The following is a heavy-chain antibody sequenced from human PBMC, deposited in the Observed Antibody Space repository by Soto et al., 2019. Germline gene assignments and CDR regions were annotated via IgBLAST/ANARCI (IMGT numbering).Heavy chain of an antibody. Sequence: PGGSLRLSCAASGFTFSSYSMNWVRQAPGKGLEWVSSISSSSSYIYYADSVKGRFTISRDNAKNSLYLQMNSLRAEDTAVYYCAREPPGDTDMNDYWGQGTLVTVYS. CDR1: GFTFSSYS. D-gene: IGHD5-18*01. CDR2: ISSSSSYI. CDR3: AREPPGDTDMNDY. V-gene: IGHV3-21*01. J-gene: IGHJ4*02.